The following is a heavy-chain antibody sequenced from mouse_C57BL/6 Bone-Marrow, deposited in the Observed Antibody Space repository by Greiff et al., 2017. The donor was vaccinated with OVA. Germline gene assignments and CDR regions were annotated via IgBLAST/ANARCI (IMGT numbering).Heavy chain of an antibody. Sequence: VQLQQSGAELVRPGTSVKVSCKASGYAFTNYLIEWVKQRPGQGLEWIGVINPGSGGTNYNEKFKGKATLTADKSSRTAYMQLSSLTSEDSAVYFCARNRVATRYFDVWGTGTTVTVSS. CDR2: INPGSGGT. J-gene: IGHJ1*03. CDR1: GYAFTNYL. D-gene: IGHD1-1*01. V-gene: IGHV1-54*01. CDR3: ARNRVATRYFDV.